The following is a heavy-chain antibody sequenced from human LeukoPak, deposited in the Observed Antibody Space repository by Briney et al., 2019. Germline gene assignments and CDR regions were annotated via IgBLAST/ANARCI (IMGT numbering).Heavy chain of an antibody. CDR3: ARARGDSSRLDY. J-gene: IGHJ4*02. D-gene: IGHD4-17*01. Sequence: SETLSLTCTVSGGSISSSSYYWNWIRQHPGQGLEWIGYIYYSGNTYYNPSLKSRITISEDTSKSQFSLKLTSVTAADTAVYYCARARGDSSRLDYWGQGTLVTVSS. CDR2: IYYSGNT. V-gene: IGHV4-31*03. CDR1: GGSISSSSYY.